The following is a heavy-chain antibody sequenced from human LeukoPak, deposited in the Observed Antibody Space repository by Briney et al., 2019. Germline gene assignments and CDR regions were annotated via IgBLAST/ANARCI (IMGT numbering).Heavy chain of an antibody. V-gene: IGHV4-34*01. D-gene: IGHD3-22*01. CDR3: ARGIRPNYYDSSVGSFFDY. J-gene: IGHJ4*02. Sequence: SETLSLTCAVYGGSFSGYYWSWIRQPPGKGLGWIGEINHSGSTNYNPSLKSRVTISVDTSKNQFSLKLSSVTAADTAVYYCARGIRPNYYDSSVGSFFDYWGQGTLVTVSS. CDR1: GGSFSGYY. CDR2: INHSGST.